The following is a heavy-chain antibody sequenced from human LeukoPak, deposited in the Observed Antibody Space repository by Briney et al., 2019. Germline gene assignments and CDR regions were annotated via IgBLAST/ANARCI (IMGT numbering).Heavy chain of an antibody. Sequence: GGSLRLSCAASGITFSKAWMSWIRQAPGKGLEWVSYISSSSSYTNYADSVKGRFTISRDNAKNSLYLQMNSLRAEDTAVYYCARDTVGVVVAAYDYWGQGTLVTVSS. V-gene: IGHV3-11*06. J-gene: IGHJ4*02. CDR2: ISSSSSYT. CDR3: ARDTVGVVVAAYDY. CDR1: GITFSKAW. D-gene: IGHD2-15*01.